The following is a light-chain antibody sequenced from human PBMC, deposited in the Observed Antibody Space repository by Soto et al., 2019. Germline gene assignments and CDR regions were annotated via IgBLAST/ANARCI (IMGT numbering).Light chain of an antibody. CDR1: SNDIGSYYL. V-gene: IGLV2-23*01. CDR3: CSYAGSSPVI. Sequence: QSALTQPASVSGSPGQSITISCTGTSNDIGSYYLVSWYQQYSGKAPKLIIYEATKRPSGVSDRCSVSKSDNTASLTISGLQSEDEADYSCCSYAGSSPVIFGGGTKLTVL. CDR2: EAT. J-gene: IGLJ2*01.